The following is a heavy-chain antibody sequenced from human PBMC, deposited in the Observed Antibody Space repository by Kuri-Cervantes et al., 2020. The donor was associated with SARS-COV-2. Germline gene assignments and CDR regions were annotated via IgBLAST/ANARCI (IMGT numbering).Heavy chain of an antibody. CDR1: GFTFSSYW. J-gene: IGHJ6*03. D-gene: IGHD3-3*01. CDR2: IKQDGSEK. Sequence: GESLKISCAASGFTFSSYWMSWVRQAPGKGLEWVANIKQDGSEKYYVDSVKGRFTISRDNAKNSLYLQMNSLRAEDTAVYYCARGRDFWSGYRDSYYYYYYMDVWGKGTTVTVSS. CDR3: ARGRDFWSGYRDSYYYYYYMDV. V-gene: IGHV3-7*01.